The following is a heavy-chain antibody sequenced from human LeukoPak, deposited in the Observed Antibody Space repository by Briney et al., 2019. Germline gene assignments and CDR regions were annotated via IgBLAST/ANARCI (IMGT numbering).Heavy chain of an antibody. CDR1: GGSISSYY. CDR3: ATYYYDSSGYYLGPFDS. Sequence: SETLSLTCTVSGGSISSYYWSWIRQPPGKGLEWIGYIYYSGSTNYNPSLKSRVTISVDTSKNQFSLKLSSVTAADTAVYYCATYYYDSSGYYLGPFDSSGQGTLVTVSS. V-gene: IGHV4-59*08. D-gene: IGHD3-22*01. J-gene: IGHJ4*02. CDR2: IYYSGST.